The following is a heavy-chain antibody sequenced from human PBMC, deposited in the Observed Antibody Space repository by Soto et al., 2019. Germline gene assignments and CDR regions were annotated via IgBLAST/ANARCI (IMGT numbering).Heavy chain of an antibody. CDR1: GFTFSNFA. Sequence: VQLLESGGGLVQPGGSLRLSCAASGFTFSNFAMSWVRQAPGKGLEWVSIISGSGGSTFYADSVKGHFTISRDNSKKTLYLQINSLRVEDTAVYYCTKGGGYDSIVAAGHFHYWGQGTLVTVSS. J-gene: IGHJ4*02. CDR3: TKGGGYDSIVAAGHFHY. CDR2: ISGSGGST. D-gene: IGHD5-12*01. V-gene: IGHV3-23*01.